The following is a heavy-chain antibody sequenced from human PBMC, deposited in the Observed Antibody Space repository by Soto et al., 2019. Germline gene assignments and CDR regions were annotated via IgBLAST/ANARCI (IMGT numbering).Heavy chain of an antibody. CDR3: ARPLRDRTYYYGMAV. D-gene: IGHD3-22*01. V-gene: IGHV1-69*01. Sequence: QVQLVQSGAEMQQPGASVRVSCKASGGTFSKYAFSWVRQAPGQGLEWLGGTIPMFGTPNYAQKFQGRVAISADESTATVYMELSSLRSEDKAVYFCARPLRDRTYYYGMAVWGQGTTVTVSS. J-gene: IGHJ6*02. CDR2: TIPMFGTP. CDR1: GGTFSKYA.